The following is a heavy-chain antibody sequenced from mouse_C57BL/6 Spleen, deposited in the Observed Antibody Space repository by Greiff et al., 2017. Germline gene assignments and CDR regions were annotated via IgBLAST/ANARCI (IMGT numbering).Heavy chain of an antibody. CDR3: ARNGDYDGYFDV. CDR2: IWPGGGT. V-gene: IGHV2-9-1*01. CDR1: GFSLTSYA. Sequence: QVQLKESGPGLVAPSQSLSITCTVSGFSLTSYAISWVRQPPGKGLEWLGVIWPGGGTNYNSAHKSRLSISKDNSKSQVFLKMNSLQTDDTARYYCARNGDYDGYFDVWGTGTTVTVSS. D-gene: IGHD2-4*01. J-gene: IGHJ1*03.